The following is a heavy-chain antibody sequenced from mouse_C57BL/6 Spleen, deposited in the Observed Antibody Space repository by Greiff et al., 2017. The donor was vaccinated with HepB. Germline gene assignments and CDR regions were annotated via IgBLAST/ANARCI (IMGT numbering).Heavy chain of an antibody. CDR1: GYTFTDHI. V-gene: IGHV1-11*01. CDR2: IYPVSGET. Sequence: QVHVKQSGAELASPGASVTLSCKASGYTFTDHIMNWVKKRPGQGLEWIGRIYPVSGETNYNQKFMGKATFSVDRSSSTVYMVLNSLTSEDPAVYYCGRGGYDYDDAMDYWGQGTSVTVSS. D-gene: IGHD2-4*01. J-gene: IGHJ4*01. CDR3: GRGGYDYDDAMDY.